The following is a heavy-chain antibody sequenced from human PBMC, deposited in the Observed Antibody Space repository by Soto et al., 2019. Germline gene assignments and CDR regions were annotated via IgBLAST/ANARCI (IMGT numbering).Heavy chain of an antibody. V-gene: IGHV4-34*01. CDR3: ARGLRYFDWLLVRGSGFDY. CDR1: GGSISNYY. CDR2: INHSGST. J-gene: IGHJ4*02. Sequence: PSETLSLTCTVSGGSISNYYWSWIRQPPGKGLEWIGEINHSGSTNYNPSLKSRVTISVDTSKNQFSLKLSSVTAADTAVYYCARGLRYFDWLLVRGSGFDYWGQGTLVTVSS. D-gene: IGHD3-9*01.